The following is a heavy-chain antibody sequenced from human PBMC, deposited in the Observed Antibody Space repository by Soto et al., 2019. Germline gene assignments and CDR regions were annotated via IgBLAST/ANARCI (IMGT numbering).Heavy chain of an antibody. CDR1: GGSIGSYY. J-gene: IGHJ4*02. V-gene: IGHV4-59*01. D-gene: IGHD3-3*01. CDR2: IYYSGST. CDR3: ARESTLTYYDFWSGYYYFDY. Sequence: SETLPLTCTVSGGSIGSYYWSWIRQPPGKRLEWIGYIYYSGSTNYNPSLKSRVTISVDTSKNQFSLKLSSVTAADTAVYYCARESTLTYYDFWSGYYYFDYWGQGTLVTVSS.